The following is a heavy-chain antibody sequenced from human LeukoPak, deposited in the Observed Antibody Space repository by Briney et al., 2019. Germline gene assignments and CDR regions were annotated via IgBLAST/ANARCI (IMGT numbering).Heavy chain of an antibody. D-gene: IGHD2-2*02. V-gene: IGHV3-74*01. CDR2: INSEGSST. J-gene: IGHJ5*02. CDR3: ARDQRYCSSTSCYRMIWFDA. Sequence: PGGSLRLSCAASGFSFSSYWMHWVRQAPGKGLVWVSRINSEGSSTSYADSVKGRFTISRDNAKNTLSLEMNSLRAEDTAVYYCARDQRYCSSTSCYRMIWFDAWGQGALVTVSS. CDR1: GFSFSSYW.